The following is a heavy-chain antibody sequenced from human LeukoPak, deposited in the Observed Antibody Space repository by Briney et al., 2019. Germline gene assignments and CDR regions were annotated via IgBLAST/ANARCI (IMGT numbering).Heavy chain of an antibody. CDR1: GFTFSSYW. V-gene: IGHV3-7*05. J-gene: IGHJ2*01. Sequence: GGSLRLSCAVSGFTFSSYWMSWVRQAPGKGLEWVANIKQDGSEKYYVDSVKGRFTISRDNAKNSLYLQMNSLRAEDTAVYYCASSLWYVDLWGRGTLVTVSS. CDR2: IKQDGSEK. CDR3: ASSLWYVDL.